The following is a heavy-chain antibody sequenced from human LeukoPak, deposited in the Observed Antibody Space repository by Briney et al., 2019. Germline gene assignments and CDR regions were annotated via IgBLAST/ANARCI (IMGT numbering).Heavy chain of an antibody. V-gene: IGHV3-11*04. D-gene: IGHD3-10*01. CDR1: GFTFSDYY. Sequence: GGSLRLSCATSGFTFSDYYMSWIRQAPGKGLEWISYITSTSTTIYYADSVKGRFTISRDNAKNSVYLQMNSLRAEDTAVYYCARAGDFYGSGGTKNDYWGQGTLVTVSS. CDR3: ARAGDFYGSGGTKNDY. J-gene: IGHJ4*02. CDR2: ITSTSTTI.